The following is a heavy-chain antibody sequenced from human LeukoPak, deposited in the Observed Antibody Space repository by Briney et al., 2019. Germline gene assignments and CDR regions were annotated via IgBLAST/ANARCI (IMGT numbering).Heavy chain of an antibody. CDR3: ARGAAIVVVTDAKDNWFDP. D-gene: IGHD2-2*01. V-gene: IGHV1-2*02. CDR2: INPNSGGT. CDR1: GYTFTDYY. J-gene: IGHJ5*02. Sequence: GASVKVSCKASGYTFTDYYMHWVRQAPGQGLEWMGGINPNSGGTDSAQKFQGRFTMTSDTSISTAYMELSGLRSDDTAMYYCARGAAIVVVTDAKDNWFDPWGQGTLVTVSS.